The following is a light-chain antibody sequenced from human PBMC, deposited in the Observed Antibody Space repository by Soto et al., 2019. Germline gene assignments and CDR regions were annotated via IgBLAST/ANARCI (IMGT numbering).Light chain of an antibody. CDR1: SSDVGAYNY. CDR3: CSYADKTDYV. CDR2: EVT. J-gene: IGLJ1*01. V-gene: IGLV2-8*01. Sequence: QSALTQPPSASGSLGQSVTLSCTGTSSDVGAYNYVSWYQQHPGKAHKLMLYEVTSRPSGVPDRFSGSKSGNTASLNVSGLQAEEEADYYFCSYADKTDYVFGTGTKVTV.